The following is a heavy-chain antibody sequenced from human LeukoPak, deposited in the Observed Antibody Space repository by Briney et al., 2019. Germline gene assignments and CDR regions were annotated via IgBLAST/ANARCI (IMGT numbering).Heavy chain of an antibody. Sequence: GGSLRLSCAASGFTFSGYAMSWVRQAPGKGLEWVSAISGSGGSTYYADSVKGRFTISRDNSKNTLYLQMNSLRAEDTAVYYCAKCPHKDGDYFDYWGQGTLVTVSS. CDR2: ISGSGGST. CDR3: AKCPHKDGDYFDY. V-gene: IGHV3-23*01. J-gene: IGHJ4*02. D-gene: IGHD4-17*01. CDR1: GFTFSGYA.